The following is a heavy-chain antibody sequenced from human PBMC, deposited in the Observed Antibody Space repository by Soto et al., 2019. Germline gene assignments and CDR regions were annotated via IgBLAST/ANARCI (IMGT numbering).Heavy chain of an antibody. Sequence: EVQLVESGGGLVQPGRSLRLSCAASGFTFDDYAMHWVRQAPGKGLEWVSGISWNSGSIGYADSVKGRFTISRDNAKNSRYLQMNRLRAEDTALYYCGKDAITMVRGVISYYGMDVWGPGTTVTASS. CDR3: GKDAITMVRGVISYYGMDV. D-gene: IGHD3-10*01. CDR2: ISWNSGSI. J-gene: IGHJ6*02. V-gene: IGHV3-9*01. CDR1: GFTFDDYA.